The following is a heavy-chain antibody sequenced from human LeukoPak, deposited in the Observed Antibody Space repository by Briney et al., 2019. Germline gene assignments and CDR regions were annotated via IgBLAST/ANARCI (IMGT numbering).Heavy chain of an antibody. V-gene: IGHV3-30*18. Sequence: GGSLRLSCAASGFTFSNYGMPWVRQAPGKGLEWVAVISYDESDKYYADSVKGRFTISRDNSKNTLYLQMNSLRPEDTAVYYCAKGVVAATNAAYYGMDVWGQGTTVTVSS. D-gene: IGHD2-15*01. CDR1: GFTFSNYG. J-gene: IGHJ6*02. CDR2: ISYDESDK. CDR3: AKGVVAATNAAYYGMDV.